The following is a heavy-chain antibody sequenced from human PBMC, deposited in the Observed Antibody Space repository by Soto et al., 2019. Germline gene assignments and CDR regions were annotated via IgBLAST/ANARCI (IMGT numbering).Heavy chain of an antibody. CDR3: ARDPSPFGSGSYRLRHFDY. CDR1: GYTFTSYG. CDR2: ISAYNGNT. D-gene: IGHD3-10*01. Sequence: ASVKVSCKASGYTFTSYGISWVRQAPGQGLEWMGWISAYNGNTNYAQKLQGRVTMTTDTSTSTAYMELRSLRSDDTAVYYCARDPSPFGSGSYRLRHFDYWGQGTLVTVSS. V-gene: IGHV1-18*01. J-gene: IGHJ4*02.